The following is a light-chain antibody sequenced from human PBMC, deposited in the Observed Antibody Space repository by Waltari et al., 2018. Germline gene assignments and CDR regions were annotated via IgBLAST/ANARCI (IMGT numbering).Light chain of an antibody. CDR1: QSVSSNF. J-gene: IGKJ2*01. V-gene: IGKV3-20*01. CDR2: SAS. Sequence: EIVLTQSTGTLSLSPGERATISCRASQSVSSNFLAWYQQKPGQAPRLLISSASSRATGIPDRFGGSGSGTDFTLSISRLEPEDFAVYYCQQFGGSPPYTFGQGTRVEIK. CDR3: QQFGGSPPYT.